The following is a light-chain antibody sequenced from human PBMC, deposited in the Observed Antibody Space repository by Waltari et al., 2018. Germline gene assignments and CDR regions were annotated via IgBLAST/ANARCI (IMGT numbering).Light chain of an antibody. J-gene: IGLJ2*01. CDR1: SSDVGGYNN. CDR3: CSYAGSYTVV. CDR2: DVS. V-gene: IGLV2-11*01. Sequence: QSALTQPRSVSGSPGQSVTISCTGTSSDVGGYNNVPWYQQHPGKAPKLMIYDVSKRPSGVPYRFSGSKSGNTASLTISGLQAEDEADYYCCSYAGSYTVVFGGGTKLTVL.